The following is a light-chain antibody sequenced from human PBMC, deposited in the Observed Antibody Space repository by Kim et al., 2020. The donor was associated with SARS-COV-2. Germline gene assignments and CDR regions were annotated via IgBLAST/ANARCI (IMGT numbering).Light chain of an antibody. CDR1: QSVGSS. CDR3: QQRGNWPLT. J-gene: IGKJ1*01. Sequence: VAPGERATLSGRASQSVGSSFAWYQQKPGQAPRLLIYDAFSRATGIPARFSASGSGTDFTLTISSLEPEDCAVYYCQQRGNWPLTFGQGTKVDIK. CDR2: DAF. V-gene: IGKV3-11*01.